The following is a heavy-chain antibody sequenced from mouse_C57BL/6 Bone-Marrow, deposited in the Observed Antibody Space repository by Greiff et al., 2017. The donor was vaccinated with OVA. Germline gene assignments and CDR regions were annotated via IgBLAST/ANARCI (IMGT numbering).Heavy chain of an antibody. D-gene: IGHD1-1*01. V-gene: IGHV5-4*01. CDR1: GFTFSSYA. Sequence: EVQLVESGGGLVKPGGSLKLSCAASGFTFSSYAMSWVRQTPEQRLEWVATISDGGSYTYYPDTVKGRFTISRDNAKNNLYLQMSHLKSEDTAMYYCGRDPYITTVVATKYFDVWGTGTTVTVSS. CDR3: GRDPYITTVVATKYFDV. J-gene: IGHJ1*03. CDR2: ISDGGSYT.